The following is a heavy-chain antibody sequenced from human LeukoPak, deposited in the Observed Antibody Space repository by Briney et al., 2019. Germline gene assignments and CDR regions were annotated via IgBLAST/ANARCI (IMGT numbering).Heavy chain of an antibody. CDR3: ARGGSGAYYDFWSGYWGIKRNWFDP. CDR1: GGSISSSSYY. J-gene: IGHJ5*02. V-gene: IGHV4-39*07. CDR2: IYYSGST. Sequence: PSETLSLTCTVSGGSISSSSYYWGWIRQPPGKGLEWIGSIYYSGSTYYNPSLKSRVTISVDTSKNQFSLKLSSVTAADTAVYYCARGGSGAYYDFWSGYWGIKRNWFDPWGQGTLVTVSS. D-gene: IGHD3-3*01.